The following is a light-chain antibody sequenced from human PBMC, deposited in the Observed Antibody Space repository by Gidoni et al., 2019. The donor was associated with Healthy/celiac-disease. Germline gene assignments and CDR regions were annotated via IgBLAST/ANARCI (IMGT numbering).Light chain of an antibody. CDR2: GAS. CDR1: QSVSSSY. CDR3: QQYGSSPLT. Sequence: EIVLMQSPGTLSLSPGERATLSCRASQSVSSSYLAWYQQKPGQAPRLLIYGASSRATGIPDRFSGSGSGTDFTLTISRLEPEDFAVYYCQQYGSSPLTFXQXTKVEIK. V-gene: IGKV3-20*01. J-gene: IGKJ1*01.